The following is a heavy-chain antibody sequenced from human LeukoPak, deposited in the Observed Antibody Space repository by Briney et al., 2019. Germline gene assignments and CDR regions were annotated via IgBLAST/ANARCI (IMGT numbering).Heavy chain of an antibody. Sequence: SVKVSCKASGSTFTGYYMHWVRQAPGQGLEWMGWINPNSGGTNYAQKFQGRVTMTRDTSISTAYMELSRLRSDDTAVYYCARVPYGGYGAPFDYWGQGTLVTVSS. CDR3: ARVPYGGYGAPFDY. V-gene: IGHV1-2*02. D-gene: IGHD5-12*01. CDR1: GSTFTGYY. J-gene: IGHJ4*02. CDR2: INPNSGGT.